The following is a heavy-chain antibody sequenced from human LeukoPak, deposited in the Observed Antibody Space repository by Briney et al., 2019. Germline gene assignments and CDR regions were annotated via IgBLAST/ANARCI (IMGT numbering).Heavy chain of an antibody. V-gene: IGHV6-1*01. J-gene: IGHJ1*01. Sequence: SQTLSLTCAISGDSVSSNSAAWNWIRQSPPRGLEWLGRTYYRSKWYNDHAEFVKSRITINPDTSKNQFSLQLNSVTPEDTAVYYCARALSFVFHHWGQGTLVTVAS. CDR3: ARALSFVFHH. CDR2: TYYRSKWYN. CDR1: GDSVSSNSAA. D-gene: IGHD1-26*01.